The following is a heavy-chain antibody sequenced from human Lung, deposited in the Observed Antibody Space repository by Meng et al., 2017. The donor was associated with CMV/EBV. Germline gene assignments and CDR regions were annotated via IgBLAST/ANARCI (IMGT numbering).Heavy chain of an antibody. CDR1: SGVG. CDR2: IYWNDDK. CDR3: AHRDSITGTSGSLGEYYFDY. Sequence: SGVGVSWSRPPPGKALEWLSLIYWNDDKRYSPFMKSRLTITKDTSKNQVVLTMTNMDLVDTATYYCAHRDSITGTSGSLGEYYFDYWGQGTLVTVSS. D-gene: IGHD1-7*01. J-gene: IGHJ4*02. V-gene: IGHV2-5*01.